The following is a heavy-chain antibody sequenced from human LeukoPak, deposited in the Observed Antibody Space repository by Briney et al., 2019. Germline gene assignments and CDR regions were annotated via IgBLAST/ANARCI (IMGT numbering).Heavy chain of an antibody. V-gene: IGHV3-30-3*01. J-gene: IGHJ4*02. CDR1: GFTFSSYA. Sequence: GRSLRLSCAASGFTFSSYAMHWVRQAPGKGLEWVAVISYDGSNKYCADSVKGRFTISRDNSKNTLYLQMNSLRAEDTAVYYCARETENYYDSSGILGYWGQGTLVTVSS. CDR2: ISYDGSNK. D-gene: IGHD3-22*01. CDR3: ARETENYYDSSGILGY.